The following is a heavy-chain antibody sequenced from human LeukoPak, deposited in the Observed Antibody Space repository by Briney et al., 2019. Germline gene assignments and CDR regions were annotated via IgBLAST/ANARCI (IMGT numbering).Heavy chain of an antibody. CDR3: ARGGNYAPFDY. D-gene: IGHD1-26*01. Sequence: PGRSLRLSCVVAGFTFRNEEMNWVSQAAGEWLEWIAYISNTGSPIHHRDSVKGRFTLSRDNAQSSLFLQMNSLRPDDTAIYYCARGGNYAPFDYWGQGALVAVSS. CDR2: ISNTGSPI. V-gene: IGHV3-48*03. CDR1: GFTFRNEE. J-gene: IGHJ4*02.